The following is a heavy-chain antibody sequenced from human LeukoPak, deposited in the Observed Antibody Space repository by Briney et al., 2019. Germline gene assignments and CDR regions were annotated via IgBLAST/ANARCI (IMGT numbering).Heavy chain of an antibody. CDR1: GFTFSSYA. Sequence: GGSLRLSCAASGFTFSSYAMHWVRQAPGKGLEWMAVISYDGSNKYYADSVKGRFTISRDNSKNTLYLQMNSLRAEDTAVYYSTRLEDVWGQGTTVTVSS. CDR3: TRLEDV. J-gene: IGHJ6*02. CDR2: ISYDGSNK. V-gene: IGHV3-30*04.